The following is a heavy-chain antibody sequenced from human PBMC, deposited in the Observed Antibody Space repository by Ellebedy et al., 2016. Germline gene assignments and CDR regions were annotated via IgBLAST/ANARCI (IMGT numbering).Heavy chain of an antibody. D-gene: IGHD5-18*01. V-gene: IGHV4-59*12. J-gene: IGHJ6*02. CDR1: GCSISSYY. CDR3: ARGPRTAMVGGSGQGYGMDV. Sequence: ESLKISCTVSGCSISSYYWSWIRQPPGKGLEWFGYIYYSGSTNYNPSLKSRVTISVDTSKNQFSLKLSSVTAADTAVYYCARGPRTAMVGGSGQGYGMDVWGQGTTVTVSS. CDR2: IYYSGST.